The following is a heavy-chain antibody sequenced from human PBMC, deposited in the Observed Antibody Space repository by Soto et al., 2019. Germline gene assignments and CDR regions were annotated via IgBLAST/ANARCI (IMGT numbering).Heavy chain of an antibody. V-gene: IGHV3-66*01. D-gene: IGHD2-15*01. J-gene: IGHJ4*02. CDR2: IYSGGST. CDR1: GFTVSSNY. Sequence: HGWSLRLSSAASGFTVSSNYMSWVRKAPGKGLEWVSVIYSGGSTYYADSVKGRFTISRDNSENTLYLQMNSLRAEDTAVYYCARTCSGGTCSFDYWGQGTLVTVSS. CDR3: ARTCSGGTCSFDY.